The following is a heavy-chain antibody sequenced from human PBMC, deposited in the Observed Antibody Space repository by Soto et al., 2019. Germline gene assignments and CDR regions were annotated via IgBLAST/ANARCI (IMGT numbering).Heavy chain of an antibody. D-gene: IGHD2-15*01. CDR2: IIPIFGTA. CDR1: GCTFSGYA. Sequence: GAAVKVSCKASGCTFSGYAISWVRQAPGQGLEWMGGIIPIFGTANYAQKFQGRVTITADESTSTAYMELSSLRSEDTAVYYCASQDTPSYGMDVWGQGTTVTVSS. CDR3: ASQDTPSYGMDV. J-gene: IGHJ6*02. V-gene: IGHV1-69*13.